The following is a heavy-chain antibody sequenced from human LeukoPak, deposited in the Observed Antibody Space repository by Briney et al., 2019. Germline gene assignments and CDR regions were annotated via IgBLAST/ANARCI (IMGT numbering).Heavy chain of an antibody. D-gene: IGHD3-22*01. J-gene: IGHJ4*02. CDR1: GFTFSSYE. CDR3: ARDVTIYYYDTPDGY. CDR2: ISSSGSTI. Sequence: PGGSLRLSCAASGFTFSSYEMNWVRQAPGKGLEWVSYISSSGSTIYYADSVKGRFTISRDNAKNSLYLQMNSLRAEDTAVYYCARDVTIYYYDTPDGYWGQGTLVTVSS. V-gene: IGHV3-48*03.